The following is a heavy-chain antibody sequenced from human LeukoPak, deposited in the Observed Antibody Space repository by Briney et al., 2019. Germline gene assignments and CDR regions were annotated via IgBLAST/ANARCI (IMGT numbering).Heavy chain of an antibody. CDR1: GYSFTNFG. J-gene: IGHJ4*02. D-gene: IGHD2-15*01. CDR2: VSGYLKDANSAQKFYVKNT. CDR3: ARDLPVVALVMDY. V-gene: IGHV1-18*01. Sequence: GASVKVSCKASGYSFTNFGISWVRQAPGQGLEWMGWVSGYLKDANSAQKFYVKNTKYAERFHDRVTMTADTSTSTAYMELSSLKFDDTAVYFCARDLPVVALVMDYWGQGTLITVSS.